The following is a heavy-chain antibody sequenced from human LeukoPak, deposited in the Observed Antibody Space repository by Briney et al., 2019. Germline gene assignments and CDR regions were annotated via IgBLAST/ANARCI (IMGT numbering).Heavy chain of an antibody. D-gene: IGHD3-3*01. CDR2: IIPIFGTA. V-gene: IGHV1-69*05. Sequence: SVKVSCKASGGTFSSYAISWVRQAPGQGLEWMGGIIPIFGTANYAQKLQGRVTMTTDTSTSTAYMELRSLRSDDTAVYYCARVATIFGVVTSYYYYGMDVWGQGTTVTVSS. CDR3: ARVATIFGVVTSYYYYGMDV. J-gene: IGHJ6*02. CDR1: GGTFSSYA.